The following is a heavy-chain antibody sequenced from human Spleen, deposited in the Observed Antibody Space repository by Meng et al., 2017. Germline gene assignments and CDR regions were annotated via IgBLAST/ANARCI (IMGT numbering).Heavy chain of an antibody. CDR3: ARDKTLWVRATMGDGMDV. CDR1: GFTFSSYS. J-gene: IGHJ6*02. Sequence: GGSLRLSCAASGFTFSSYSMNWVRQAPGKGLEWVSSISSSSTYIYYADSVKGRFTISRDNAKNSLYLQMNSLRAEDTAVYYCARDKTLWVRATMGDGMDVWGQGTTVTVSS. V-gene: IGHV3-21*01. CDR2: ISSSSTYI. D-gene: IGHD3-10*01.